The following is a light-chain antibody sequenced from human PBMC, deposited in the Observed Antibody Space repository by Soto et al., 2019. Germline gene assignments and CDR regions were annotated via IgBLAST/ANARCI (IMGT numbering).Light chain of an antibody. V-gene: IGLV2-11*01. CDR3: CSYAGSYSWV. Sequence: QSALTQPRSVSGSPGQSVTISCTGTSSDVGAYNYVSWYQHHPGKAPKVMIYDVSERPSGVPDRFSGSKSDNKASLTISGLQAEDAADYYCCSYAGSYSWVFGGGTKGTVL. J-gene: IGLJ3*02. CDR2: DVS. CDR1: SSDVGAYNY.